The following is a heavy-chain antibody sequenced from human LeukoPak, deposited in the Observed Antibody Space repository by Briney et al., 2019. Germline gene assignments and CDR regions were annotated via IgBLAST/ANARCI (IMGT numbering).Heavy chain of an antibody. CDR2: ISYDGSNK. Sequence: GGSLRLSCAASGFIFTSYAMHWVRQAPGKGLEWVAVISYDGSNKYYADSVKGRFTISKDTSKNALYLQMSSLRAEDTAIYYCAKRGSKWDLDNWGQGTLVTVSS. J-gene: IGHJ4*02. V-gene: IGHV3-33*05. CDR3: AKRGSKWDLDN. D-gene: IGHD1-26*01. CDR1: GFIFTSYA.